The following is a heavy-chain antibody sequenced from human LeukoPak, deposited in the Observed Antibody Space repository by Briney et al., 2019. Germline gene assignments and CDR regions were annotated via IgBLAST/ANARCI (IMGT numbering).Heavy chain of an antibody. D-gene: IGHD1-14*01. CDR3: ERAIRQNRALYDY. CDR1: GPTFITYA. CDR2: ISGSGAST. Sequence: PGRSLRPALAALGPTFITYATTSGPQAPGKGREWVLCISGSGASTYYADSVKGRFRISIDNSKNTLYLHMNSLRAEDTALYYCERAIRQNRALYDYWGQGILVTVSS. J-gene: IGHJ4*02. V-gene: IGHV3-23*01.